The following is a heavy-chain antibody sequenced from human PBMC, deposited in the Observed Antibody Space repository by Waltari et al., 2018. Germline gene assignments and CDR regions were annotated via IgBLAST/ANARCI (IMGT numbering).Heavy chain of an antibody. CDR3: AVARGNYDVLTGFPVDS. CDR1: GFSLTIDT. J-gene: IGHJ5*01. CDR2: ISATSRTT. D-gene: IGHD3-9*01. V-gene: IGHV3-48*01. Sequence: EERLVQSGGGLVQPGGSLKLSCEASGFSLTIDTTNWVRKAPGKGLEWVAYISATSRTTFYADSVRCRFIISRNNAKNSLSLQMVSLRGEDTAVYYCAVARGNYDVLTGFPVDSWGQGTLVTVSS.